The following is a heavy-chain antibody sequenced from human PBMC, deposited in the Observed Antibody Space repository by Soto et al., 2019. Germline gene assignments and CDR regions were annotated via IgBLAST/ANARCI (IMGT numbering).Heavy chain of an antibody. D-gene: IGHD6-13*01. Sequence: GGSLRLSCAASGFTFSSYWMSWVRQAPGKGLEWVANIKQDGSEKYYVDYVKGRFTISRDNVKNSLYLQMNSLRAEDTAVYYCAGIAQQLDYAFDIWGQGTLVTVSS. CDR3: AGIAQQLDYAFDI. J-gene: IGHJ3*02. V-gene: IGHV3-7*01. CDR2: IKQDGSEK. CDR1: GFTFSSYW.